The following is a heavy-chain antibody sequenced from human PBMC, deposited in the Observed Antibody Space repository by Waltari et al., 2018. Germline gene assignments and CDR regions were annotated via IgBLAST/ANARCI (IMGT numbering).Heavy chain of an antibody. CDR3: ARQVNWNSLDY. CDR2: IYPGDSET. J-gene: IGHJ4*02. D-gene: IGHD1-20*01. Sequence: EVQLVQSGAEVKKPGASLKISCKGSVYSFTSYWIVWVRQMPGKGLEWMGIIYPGDSETRYSPSFQGQVIISADKSITTAYLQWSSLKASDTAMYYCARQVNWNSLDYWGQGTLVTVSS. V-gene: IGHV5-51*01. CDR1: VYSFTSYW.